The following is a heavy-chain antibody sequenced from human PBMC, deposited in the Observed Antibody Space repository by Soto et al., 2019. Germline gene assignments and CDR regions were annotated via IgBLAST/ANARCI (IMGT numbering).Heavy chain of an antibody. V-gene: IGHV5-10-1*01. D-gene: IGHD3-22*01. J-gene: IGHJ4*02. Sequence: GESLKTSCKGSGYSVAVYCITWVRQKPGKGLEWMGRIDPSDSQTYYSPSFRGHVTISVTKSITTVFLQWSSLRASDTAMYYCARQIYDSDTGPNFQYYFDSWGQGTPVTVSS. CDR2: IDPSDSQT. CDR3: ARQIYDSDTGPNFQYYFDS. CDR1: GYSVAVYC.